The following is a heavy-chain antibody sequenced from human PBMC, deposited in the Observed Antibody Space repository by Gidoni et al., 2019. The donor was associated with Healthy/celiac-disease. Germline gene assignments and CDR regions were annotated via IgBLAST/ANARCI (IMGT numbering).Heavy chain of an antibody. Sequence: QVQLQESGPGLVKPSETLSLTCTVSGGSISSYYWSWIRQHQGKGLDWIGYIYYSGSTNYNPSLKSRVTISVDTSKNQFSLKLSSVTAADTAVYYCARHANGGDYWGQGTLVTVSS. CDR3: ARHANGGDY. D-gene: IGHD4-17*01. CDR2: IYYSGST. J-gene: IGHJ4*02. V-gene: IGHV4-59*08. CDR1: GGSISSYY.